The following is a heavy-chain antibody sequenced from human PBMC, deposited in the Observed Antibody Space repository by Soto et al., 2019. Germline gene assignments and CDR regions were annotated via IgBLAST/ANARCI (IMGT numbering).Heavy chain of an antibody. CDR2: INAGNGNI. V-gene: IGHV1-3*01. J-gene: IGHJ5*02. Sequence: ASVKVSCKASGYTFTSYAMHWVRQAPGQRLEWMGWINAGNGNIKYSQKFQGRVTITRDTSASTAYMELSSLRSEDTAVYYCARDRQYCSGGSCYSLPYFDPWGQGTLVTVSS. CDR3: ARDRQYCSGGSCYSLPYFDP. D-gene: IGHD2-15*01. CDR1: GYTFTSYA.